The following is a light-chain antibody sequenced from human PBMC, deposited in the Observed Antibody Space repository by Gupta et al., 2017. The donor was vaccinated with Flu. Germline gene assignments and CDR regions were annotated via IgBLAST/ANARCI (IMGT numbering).Light chain of an antibody. V-gene: IGLV3-1*01. CDR1: NLGNKY. Sequence: SSALTQPPSVSVSPGQPASITCSGDNLGNKYVSWSQQTAGHSPVLVIYQDNKRPSGIPERFSCSSSGNTATLIMRGTQATDEDDYDSQAGGSSTEVFGGGTKLTDL. J-gene: IGLJ2*01. CDR3: QAGGSSTEV. CDR2: QDN.